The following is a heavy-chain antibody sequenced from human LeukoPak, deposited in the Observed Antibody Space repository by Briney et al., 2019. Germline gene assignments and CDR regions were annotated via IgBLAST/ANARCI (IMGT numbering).Heavy chain of an antibody. D-gene: IGHD5-12*01. Sequence: GGSLRLSCAASGFPFSSYWMHWVRQAPGKGLVWVSRINSDGSSTSYADSVKGRFTISRDNAKITLYLQMNSLRAEDTAVYYCARALKIVATIAGYWGQGTLVTVSS. V-gene: IGHV3-74*01. CDR1: GFPFSSYW. J-gene: IGHJ4*02. CDR2: INSDGSST. CDR3: ARALKIVATIAGY.